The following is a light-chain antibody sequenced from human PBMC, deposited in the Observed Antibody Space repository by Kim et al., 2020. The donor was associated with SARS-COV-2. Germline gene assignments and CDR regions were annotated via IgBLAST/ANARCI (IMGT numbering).Light chain of an antibody. CDR2: RAS. Sequence: APGGDRDTITCRASQDIGQYLARYRQEPGKAPEVLIYRASTLQSGVPARFSGSGSGAEFTLTISSLQAEGITTYYGQQMDRSPLTFGGGTKVDIK. CDR1: QDIGQY. V-gene: IGKV1-9*01. J-gene: IGKJ4*01. CDR3: QQMDRSPLT.